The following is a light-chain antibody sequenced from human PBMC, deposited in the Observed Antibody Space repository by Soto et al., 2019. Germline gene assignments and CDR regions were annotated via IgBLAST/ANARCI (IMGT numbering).Light chain of an antibody. CDR3: QQFDSYPFT. CDR2: AAS. CDR1: QGISYF. Sequence: QLTQSPSSLSASVGDRVTITCRASQGISYFLAWYQQKPGKAPKYLIHAASTLQSGVPSRFSGSGSGTEFTLTISSLQPEDFGTYYCQQFDSYPFTFAQGTKLEIK. V-gene: IGKV1-9*01. J-gene: IGKJ2*01.